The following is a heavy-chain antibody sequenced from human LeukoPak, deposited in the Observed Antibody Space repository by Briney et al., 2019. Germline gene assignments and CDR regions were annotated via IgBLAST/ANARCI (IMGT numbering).Heavy chain of an antibody. J-gene: IGHJ4*02. D-gene: IGHD3-22*01. Sequence: PSETLSLTCTVSGGSISSYYWSWIRQPPGKGLEWIGYIYYSGSTNYNPSLKSRVTISVDTSKNQFSLKLSSVTAADTAVYYCARLGSSGYYWASGSYYFDYWGQGTLVTVSS. CDR3: ARLGSSGYYWASGSYYFDY. CDR1: GGSISSYY. CDR2: IYYSGST. V-gene: IGHV4-59*08.